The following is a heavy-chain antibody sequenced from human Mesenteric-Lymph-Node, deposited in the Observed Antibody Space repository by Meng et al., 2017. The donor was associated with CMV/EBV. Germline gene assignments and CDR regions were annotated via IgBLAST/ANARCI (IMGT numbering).Heavy chain of an antibody. CDR2: ITPTFGIA. Sequence: VSCKASGGTLSSHAISWVRQAPGQGLEWMGEITPTFGIANYAQKFQDRVTIIADTSTSTVYMELSRLRSEDTAVYYCARSGSGSYYWGQGTLVTVSS. J-gene: IGHJ4*02. CDR3: ARSGSGSYY. CDR1: GGTLSSHA. V-gene: IGHV1-69*17. D-gene: IGHD3-10*01.